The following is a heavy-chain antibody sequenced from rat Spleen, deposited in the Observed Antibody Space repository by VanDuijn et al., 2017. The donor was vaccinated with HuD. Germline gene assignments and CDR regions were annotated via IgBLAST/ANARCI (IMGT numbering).Heavy chain of an antibody. CDR3: ARGGTYWFFDF. Sequence: EVQLVESGGGLVQPGRSLKLSCVASGFTFSNYWMAWIRQAPGKGLEWVASIINTGGSTYYPESVKGRITISRDNAKSTLYLQMDSLRSEDTATYYCARGGTYWFFDFWGPGTMVTVSS. CDR1: GFTFSNYW. D-gene: IGHD5-1*01. J-gene: IGHJ1*01. CDR2: IINTGGST. V-gene: IGHV5-31*01.